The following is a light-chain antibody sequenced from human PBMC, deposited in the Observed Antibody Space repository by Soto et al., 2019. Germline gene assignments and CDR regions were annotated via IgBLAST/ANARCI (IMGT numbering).Light chain of an antibody. CDR2: DAS. CDR3: LQRKFWHPIT. CDR1: QSVSSY. V-gene: IGKV3-11*01. Sequence: EIVLTQSPSTLSLSPGGRVTLSCRASQSVSSYLAWYQQKPGQAPRLLIYDASNRAAGIPARFSGSGSGTDFTLTISSVEPEDFAIYYCLQRKFWHPITCGQGTRLDI. J-gene: IGKJ5*01.